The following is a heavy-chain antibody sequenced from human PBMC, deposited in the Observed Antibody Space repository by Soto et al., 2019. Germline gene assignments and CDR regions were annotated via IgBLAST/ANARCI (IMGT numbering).Heavy chain of an antibody. J-gene: IGHJ4*02. CDR3: ARCDSASAYYQERFNVY. Sequence: VQLLESGGGLVQPGGSLRLSCAASGFPVSGFAMSWVRQAPGKGLEWVAALSAGARATYYADSVKGRFTISKDTSQNTLYLQMNSLRADDTALYYCARCDSASAYYQERFNVYWGQGTLVTVSS. V-gene: IGHV3-23*01. D-gene: IGHD1-26*01. CDR2: LSAGARAT. CDR1: GFPVSGFA.